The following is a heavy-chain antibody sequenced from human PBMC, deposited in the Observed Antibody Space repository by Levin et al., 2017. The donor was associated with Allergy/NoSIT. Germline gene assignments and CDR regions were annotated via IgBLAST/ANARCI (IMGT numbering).Heavy chain of an antibody. CDR1: GFTFSNYG. V-gene: IGHV3-33*01. Sequence: LSGGSLRLSCAASGFTFSNYGMHWVRQAPGKGPEWVAVIYYDGSKKYYVDSVKGRFTISRDNSKNTLYLQMNSLRVEDTAVYYCARGAPLRVTKGFDYWGQGTLATVSS. CDR2: IYYDGSKK. D-gene: IGHD4-17*01. CDR3: ARGAPLRVTKGFDY. J-gene: IGHJ4*02.